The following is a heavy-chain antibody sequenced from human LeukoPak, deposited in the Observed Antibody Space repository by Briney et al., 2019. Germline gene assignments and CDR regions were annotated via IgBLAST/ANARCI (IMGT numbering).Heavy chain of an antibody. D-gene: IGHD2-2*01. CDR3: AKDRGSTSRGFDY. J-gene: IGHJ4*02. V-gene: IGHV3-23*01. CDR2: ISGIGGTT. CDR1: GFTFRSYA. Sequence: LPGGSLRLSCAASGFTFRSYAMNWVRQPPGKGLHWVSAISGIGGTTYYADSVKGRFTISRDNSKNTLYLQMISLRAEDTAVYYCAKDRGSTSRGFDYWGQGTLVTVSS.